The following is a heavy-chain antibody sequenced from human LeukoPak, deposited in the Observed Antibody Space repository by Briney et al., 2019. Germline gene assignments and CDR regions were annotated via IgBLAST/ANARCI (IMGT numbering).Heavy chain of an antibody. CDR1: GGTFSSYA. CDR2: IIPIFGTA. Sequence: SVKVSCKASGGTFSSYAISWVRQAPGQGLEWMGRIIPIFGTANYAQKFQGRVTITTDESTSTAYMELSSLRSEDTAVYYCARPRGIVAGDAFDIWGQGTMVTVS. V-gene: IGHV1-69*05. J-gene: IGHJ3*02. D-gene: IGHD6-25*01. CDR3: ARPRGIVAGDAFDI.